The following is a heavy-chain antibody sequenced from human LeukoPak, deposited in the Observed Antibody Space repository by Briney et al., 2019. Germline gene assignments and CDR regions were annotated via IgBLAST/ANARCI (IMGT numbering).Heavy chain of an antibody. V-gene: IGHV3-21*01. CDR2: ISSSSSYI. CDR1: GFTFSSYS. Sequence: PGGSLRLSCAASGFTFSSYSMNWVRQAPGKGLEWVSSISSSSSYIYYADSVKGRFTISRDNAKNSLYLQMNSLRAEDTAVYYCAKDREWLSNWLDPWGQGTLVTVSS. J-gene: IGHJ5*02. CDR3: AKDREWLSNWLDP. D-gene: IGHD3-3*01.